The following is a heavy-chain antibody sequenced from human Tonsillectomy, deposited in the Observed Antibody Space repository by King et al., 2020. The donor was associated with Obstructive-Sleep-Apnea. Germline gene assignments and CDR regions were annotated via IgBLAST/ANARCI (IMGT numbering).Heavy chain of an antibody. J-gene: IGHJ1*01. CDR1: RFTFSNYG. CDR3: AKESIIYDSSGYYYRGEYFQH. Sequence: VQLVESGGGVVQPGGSLRLSCAASRFTFSNYGMHWVRQAPGKGLEWVAFIRYDGSNKYYADSVKGRFTISRDNSKNTLYLQMNSLRAEDTAVYYCAKESIIYDSSGYYYRGEYFQHWGQGTLVTVSS. D-gene: IGHD3-22*01. CDR2: IRYDGSNK. V-gene: IGHV3-30*02.